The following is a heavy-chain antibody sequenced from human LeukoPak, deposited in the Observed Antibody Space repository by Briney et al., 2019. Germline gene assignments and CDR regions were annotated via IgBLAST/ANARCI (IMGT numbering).Heavy chain of an antibody. J-gene: IGHJ5*02. CDR1: GFTFDDYA. CDR2: ISGDGGST. V-gene: IGHV3-43*02. D-gene: IGHD6-19*01. CDR3: AKELYSSGWYFWFDP. Sequence: GGSLRLSCAASGFTFDDYAMHWVRQAPGKGLEWVSLISGDGGSTYYADSVKGRFTISRDNSKNSLYLQMNSLRTEDTALYYCAKELYSSGWYFWFDPWGQGTLVTVSS.